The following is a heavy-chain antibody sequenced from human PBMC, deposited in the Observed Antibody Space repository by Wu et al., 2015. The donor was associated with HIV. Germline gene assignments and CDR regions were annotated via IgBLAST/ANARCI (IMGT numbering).Heavy chain of an antibody. CDR2: INPDSGGT. J-gene: IGHJ4*02. D-gene: IGHD3-3*01. V-gene: IGHV1-2*02. Sequence: QVQLAQPGAEVKKPGASVKVSCQASGYSITDYYIHWVRQAPGQGLEWMGWINPDSGGTNYAQKFQGRVTLTRETSIGTAYMELTRLTSDDTAVYYCTRGDYANYDFWSAYPTYWGQGTLVIVSS. CDR3: TRGDYANYDFWSAYPTY. CDR1: GYSITDYY.